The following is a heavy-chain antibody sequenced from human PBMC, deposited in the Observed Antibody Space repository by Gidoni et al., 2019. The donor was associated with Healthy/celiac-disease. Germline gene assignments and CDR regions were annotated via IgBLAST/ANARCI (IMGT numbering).Heavy chain of an antibody. D-gene: IGHD3-16*01. Sequence: EVQLVESGGGLVKPGRSLRLSCTASGFTFGDYAMSWFRQAPGKGLEWVGFIRSKAYGGTTEYAASVKGRFTISRDDSKSIAYLQMNGLKTEDTAVYYCTRDPRSGWGGGGYDYGMDVWGQGTTVTVSS. CDR1: GFTFGDYA. CDR3: TRDPRSGWGGGGYDYGMDV. V-gene: IGHV3-49*05. J-gene: IGHJ6*02. CDR2: IRSKAYGGTT.